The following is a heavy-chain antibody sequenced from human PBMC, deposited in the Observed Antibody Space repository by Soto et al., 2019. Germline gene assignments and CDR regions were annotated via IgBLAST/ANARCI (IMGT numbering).Heavy chain of an antibody. CDR3: ARLNGYCVSTNCHGYYGMDV. CDR2: IYSSETT. J-gene: IGHJ6*02. Sequence: QLQLQESGPGLVKPSETLSLTCTVSGGSVSSNSYSWGWIRQSPGKGLEWIATIYSSETTYYNPSLLSRVTISVDTSKNEFSLRLISVTAADTAVYYCARLNGYCVSTNCHGYYGMDVLGQGTTVTVYS. D-gene: IGHD2-2*03. CDR1: GGSVSSNSYS. V-gene: IGHV4-39*01.